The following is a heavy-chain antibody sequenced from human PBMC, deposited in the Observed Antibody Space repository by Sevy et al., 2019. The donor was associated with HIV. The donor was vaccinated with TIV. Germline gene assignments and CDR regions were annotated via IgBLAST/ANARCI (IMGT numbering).Heavy chain of an antibody. CDR3: ASTRGYSYGYTSYYYYYGMDV. J-gene: IGHJ6*02. V-gene: IGHV4-59*13. CDR1: GGSISSYY. Sequence: SETLSLTCTVSGGSISSYYWSWIRQPPGKGLEWIGYIYYSGSTNYNPSLKSRVTISVDTSKNQFSLKLSSVTAADTAVYYCASTRGYSYGYTSYYYYYGMDVWGQGTTVTVSS. D-gene: IGHD5-18*01. CDR2: IYYSGST.